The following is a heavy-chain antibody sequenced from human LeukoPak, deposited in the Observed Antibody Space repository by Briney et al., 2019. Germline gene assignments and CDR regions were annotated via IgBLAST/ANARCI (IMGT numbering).Heavy chain of an antibody. CDR2: IIPIFGTA. D-gene: IGHD5-24*01. CDR3: ARMWRDGYNLNYYYYMDV. V-gene: IGHV1-69*05. Sequence: SVKVSCKASGGTFSSYAISWVRQAPGQGLEWMGGIIPIFGTANYAQKFQGRVTITTDESTSTAYMELSSLRSEDTAVYYCARMWRDGYNLNYYYYMDVWGKGTTVTVSS. J-gene: IGHJ6*03. CDR1: GGTFSSYA.